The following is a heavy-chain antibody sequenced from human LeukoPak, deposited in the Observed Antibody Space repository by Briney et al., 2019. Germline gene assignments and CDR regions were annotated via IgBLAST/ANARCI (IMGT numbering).Heavy chain of an antibody. CDR1: GFTFSSYA. V-gene: IGHV3-23*01. D-gene: IGHD5-18*01. Sequence: PGGSLRLSCAASGFTFSSYAMSWVRQAPGKGLEWVSAISGSGGSTSYADSVKGRFTMSRDNSKNTLYLQMNSLRAEDTAVYYCAKGGYSYGHRYYFDYWGQGTLVTVSS. CDR2: ISGSGGST. CDR3: AKGGYSYGHRYYFDY. J-gene: IGHJ4*02.